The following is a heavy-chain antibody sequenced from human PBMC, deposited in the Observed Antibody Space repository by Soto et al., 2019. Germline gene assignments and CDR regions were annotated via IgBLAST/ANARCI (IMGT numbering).Heavy chain of an antibody. Sequence: SETLSLTCSVSGASIRNYYWHWVRQLPGKGLEWIGYVYTPDYTRYNSSLKSRVTISVDTSKSQFSLRLKSVTAADTAVYYCARGAGSGEPEKSYYGLDVWGQGATVTVSS. V-gene: IGHV4-4*08. CDR2: VYTPDYT. D-gene: IGHD3-10*01. CDR1: GASIRNYY. J-gene: IGHJ6*02. CDR3: ARGAGSGEPEKSYYGLDV.